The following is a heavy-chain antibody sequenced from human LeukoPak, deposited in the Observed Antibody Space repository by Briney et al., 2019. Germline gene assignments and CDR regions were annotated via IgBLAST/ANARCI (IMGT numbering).Heavy chain of an antibody. J-gene: IGHJ4*02. D-gene: IGHD5-18*01. V-gene: IGHV3-23*01. Sequence: GGSLRLSCEASGFTFGSHAMYWVRQAPGKGLEWVAGIDSVKGRFTISRDNSRNTVYLQINSLRAEHTAVYYCGKTTVGYSSGQKPAWPVDYWGQGTLVTVSS. CDR3: GKTTVGYSSGQKPAWPVDY. CDR1: GFTFGSHA. CDR2: I.